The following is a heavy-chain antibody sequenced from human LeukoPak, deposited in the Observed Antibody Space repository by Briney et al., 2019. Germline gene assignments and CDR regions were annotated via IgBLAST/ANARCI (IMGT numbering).Heavy chain of an antibody. D-gene: IGHD3-10*01. CDR1: GYTFIGYY. V-gene: IGHV1-2*06. CDR3: ARESGDGSGSYDS. J-gene: IGHJ5*01. Sequence: ASVKVSCEASGYTFIGYYIHWVRQAPGQGLEWMGRINPSTGGTNYAQKFQGRVTLTRDTSISTAYMELSRLRSDDTAVYYCARESGDGSGSYDSWGQGTLVTVSS. CDR2: INPSTGGT.